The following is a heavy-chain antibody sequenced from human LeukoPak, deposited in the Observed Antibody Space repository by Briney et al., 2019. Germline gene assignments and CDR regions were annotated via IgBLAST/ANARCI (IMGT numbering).Heavy chain of an antibody. J-gene: IGHJ5*02. D-gene: IGHD6-6*01. CDR1: GFTFSSYW. CDR2: IKQDGSEK. CDR3: AREGSSSRNNWFDP. V-gene: IGHV3-7*01. Sequence: GGSLRLSCAASGFTFSSYWMSWVRQAPGKGLEWVANIKQDGSEKYYVDSVKGRFTISRDNAKNSLYLQMNSLRAEDTAVYYCAREGSSSRNNWFDPWGQGTLVTVSS.